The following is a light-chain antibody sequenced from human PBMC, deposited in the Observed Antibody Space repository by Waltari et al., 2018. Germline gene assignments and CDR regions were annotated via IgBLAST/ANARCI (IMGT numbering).Light chain of an antibody. CDR3: QQRSNLVT. V-gene: IGKV3-11*01. J-gene: IGKJ4*01. CDR2: DAS. CDR1: QSVSSN. Sequence: EIVLTQSPATPSLSPGERATLPCRASQSVSSNLAWYQQKPGQAPRLLIYDASNRATGIPGRFSGSGSGTDFTLTISSLEPEDFAVYYCQQRSNLVTFGGGTKVEIK.